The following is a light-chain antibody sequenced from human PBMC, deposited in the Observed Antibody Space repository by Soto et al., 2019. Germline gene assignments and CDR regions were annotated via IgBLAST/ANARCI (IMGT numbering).Light chain of an antibody. CDR1: SSDVGGYNY. J-gene: IGLJ3*02. CDR2: EVS. CDR3: SSYRSSSTPCV. Sequence: QSALTQPRSVSGSPGQSVTISCTGTSSDVGGYNYVSWYQQHPGKAPKLMIYEVSNRPSGVSNRFSGSKSGNTASLTISGLQAEDEADYYCSSYRSSSTPCVFGGGTKVTVL. V-gene: IGLV2-14*01.